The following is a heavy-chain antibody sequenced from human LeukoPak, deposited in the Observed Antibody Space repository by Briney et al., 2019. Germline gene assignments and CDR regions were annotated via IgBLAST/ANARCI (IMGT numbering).Heavy chain of an antibody. CDR2: INPNSGGT. D-gene: IGHD3-9*01. Sequence: GASVKVSCKASGYTFTGYYMHWVRQAPGQGLEWMGWINPNSGGTNYAQKFQGRVTMTRDTSISTAYMELSRLRSDDTALYYCAREEHDILTGYTAYYYMDVWGKGTTVTVSS. J-gene: IGHJ6*03. CDR3: AREEHDILTGYTAYYYMDV. CDR1: GYTFTGYY. V-gene: IGHV1-2*02.